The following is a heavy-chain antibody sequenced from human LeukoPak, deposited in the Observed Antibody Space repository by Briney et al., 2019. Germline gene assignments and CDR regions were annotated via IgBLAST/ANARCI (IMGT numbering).Heavy chain of an antibody. CDR1: GYTFSNYF. V-gene: IGHV1-46*01. J-gene: IGHJ4*02. CDR2: THPSGGSR. Sequence: ASVKVSCKASGYTFSNYFIHWVRQAPGQGLEWIGITHPSGGSRDYAQKVRDRVTLTRDTSTSIVYMELSSLRSEDTAVYYCATEAGGHALDYWGQGTLVTVSS. CDR3: ATEAGGHALDY. D-gene: IGHD3-10*01.